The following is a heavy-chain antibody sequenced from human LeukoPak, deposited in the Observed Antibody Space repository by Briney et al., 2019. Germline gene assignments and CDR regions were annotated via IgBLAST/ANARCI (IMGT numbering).Heavy chain of an antibody. D-gene: IGHD2-21*02. CDR3: AKEVDCPSDCLFFHS. Sequence: GGSLRLSCAASGFTFDRFTIHWVRQTPGKGLEWVSLINRRGHTFYADSVKDRFTISRDNSRNSVFLQMNSLRPEDTALYHCAKEVDCPSDCLFFHSWGQGTLVTVSS. J-gene: IGHJ4*02. CDR2: INRRGHT. CDR1: GFTFDRFT. V-gene: IGHV3-43*01.